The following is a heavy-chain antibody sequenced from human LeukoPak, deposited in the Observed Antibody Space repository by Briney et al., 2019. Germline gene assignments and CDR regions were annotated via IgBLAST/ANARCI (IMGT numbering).Heavy chain of an antibody. V-gene: IGHV1-46*01. J-gene: IGHJ4*02. CDR3: ARRMTVSSSWYTDYFDY. D-gene: IGHD6-13*01. Sequence: ASVKVSCKASGYTFTSYYMHWVRQASGQGLEWMGIINPSGGSTSYAQKFQGRVTMTRDTSTSTVYMELSSLRSEDTAVYYCARRMTVSSSWYTDYFDYWGQGTLVTVSS. CDR2: INPSGGST. CDR1: GYTFTSYY.